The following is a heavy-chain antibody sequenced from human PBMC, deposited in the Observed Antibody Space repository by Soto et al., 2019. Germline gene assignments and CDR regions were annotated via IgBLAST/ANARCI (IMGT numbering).Heavy chain of an antibody. V-gene: IGHV3-30*03. J-gene: IGHJ6*02. CDR3: ARGMIRGVVYYGVEV. CDR2: MSFDGSYK. Sequence: ESGGGAVQPGRSLRLSCTASGFSFSSYDMHWVRQAPGEGLEWVSAMSFDGSYKHYADSVKGRFTISRDNSANTLYLQMNGLRPEDTAVYFCARGMIRGVVYYGVEVWGQGTTVTVS. CDR1: GFSFSSYD. D-gene: IGHD3-10*01.